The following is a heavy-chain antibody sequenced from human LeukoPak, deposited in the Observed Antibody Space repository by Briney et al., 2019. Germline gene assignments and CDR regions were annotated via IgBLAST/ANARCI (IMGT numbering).Heavy chain of an antibody. CDR3: ASPRYSYGVPTDY. Sequence: GRSLRLSCVASGFTFSNYGMHWVRQAPGKGLEWVAVIWYDGSNKYYADSVKGRFTISRDNSKNTLYLQMNSLRAEDTAVYYCASPRYSYGVPTDYWGQGTLVTVSS. CDR2: IWYDGSNK. CDR1: GFTFSNYG. V-gene: IGHV3-33*01. J-gene: IGHJ4*02. D-gene: IGHD5-24*01.